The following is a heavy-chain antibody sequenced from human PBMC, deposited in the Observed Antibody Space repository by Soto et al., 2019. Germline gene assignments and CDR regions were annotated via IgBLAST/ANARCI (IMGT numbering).Heavy chain of an antibody. J-gene: IGHJ4*02. CDR2: IIPIFGTA. V-gene: IGHV1-69*12. D-gene: IGHD5-12*01. CDR1: GGTFSSYA. CDR3: ARVGVSGYALVRTAYYFDY. Sequence: QVQLVQSGAEVKKPGSSVKVSCKASGGTFSSYAISWVRQAPGQGLEWMGGIIPIFGTANYAQKFQGRVTMTAHEXXSXAXXELGSLRSEDRAVYYCARVGVSGYALVRTAYYFDYWGQGTLVTVSS.